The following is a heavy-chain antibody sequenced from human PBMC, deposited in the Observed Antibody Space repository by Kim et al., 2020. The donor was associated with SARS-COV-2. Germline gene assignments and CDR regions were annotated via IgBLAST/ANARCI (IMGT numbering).Heavy chain of an antibody. J-gene: IGHJ4*02. D-gene: IGHD6-19*01. CDR3: AKGSRLAVPGTPVDF. V-gene: IGHV3-23*01. Sequence: DSGQARFTISRDNSKTTLYLQMNSLRAEDTAVYYCAKGSRLAVPGTPVDFWGQGTLVTVSS.